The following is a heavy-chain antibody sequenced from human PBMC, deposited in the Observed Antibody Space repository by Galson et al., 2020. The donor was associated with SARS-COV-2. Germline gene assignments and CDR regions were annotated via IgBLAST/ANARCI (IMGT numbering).Heavy chain of an antibody. V-gene: IGHV3-23*01. CDR1: GFTFSSYA. J-gene: IGHJ4*02. CDR2: ISGSGGST. Sequence: GGSLRLSCAASGFTFSSYAMSWVRQAPGKALEWVSAISGSGGSTYYADSVKGRFTISRDNSKNTLYLQMNSLRAEDTAVYYCANDYGDYVCWDYWGQGTLVTVSS. D-gene: IGHD4-17*01. CDR3: ANDYGDYVCWDY.